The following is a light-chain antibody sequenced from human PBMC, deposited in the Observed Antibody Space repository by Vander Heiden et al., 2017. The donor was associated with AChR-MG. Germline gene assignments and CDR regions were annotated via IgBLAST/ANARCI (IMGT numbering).Light chain of an antibody. V-gene: IGLV7-46*01. J-gene: IGLJ3*02. Sequence: QAVVTQETSLTVSPGGTVPLTCGSRTGAATSGHYHCRFRQKPCQAPRTLIYNESNNHSWTPARFADSLLGGKAALTLSGAQPEDEAEYYCLLSYSGARPRVFGGGTKLTV. CDR1: TGAATSGHY. CDR2: NES. CDR3: LLSYSGARPRV.